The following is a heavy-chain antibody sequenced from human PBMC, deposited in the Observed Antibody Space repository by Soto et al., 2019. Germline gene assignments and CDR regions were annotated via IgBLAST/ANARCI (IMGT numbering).Heavy chain of an antibody. J-gene: IGHJ3*01. Sequence: EVQLLESGGGLVQPEGSLRLSCTASGFTFRNYAMSWVRQAPGKGLEWVSSVTVGGDTTYYADSVKGRFTISRDNSKNTLFLQMNSVRAEDTALYYCAKKDGTDGRHDAFDVWGRGTMVTVSS. V-gene: IGHV3-23*01. D-gene: IGHD2-8*01. CDR1: GFTFRNYA. CDR3: AKKDGTDGRHDAFDV. CDR2: VTVGGDTT.